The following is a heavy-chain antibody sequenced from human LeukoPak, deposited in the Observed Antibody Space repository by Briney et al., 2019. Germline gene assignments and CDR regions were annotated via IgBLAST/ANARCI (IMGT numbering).Heavy chain of an antibody. D-gene: IGHD4-11*01. CDR2: ITGSGGNT. CDR1: GFTFNIYA. Sequence: GGSLRLSCAASGFTFNIYAMSWVRQAPGKGLELVSVITGSGGNTYHADSVKGRLTLSRENSKNTLYLKMNSLRAEDTAVYHCAKGPNDDSNYLFDHWGQGTLVTVSS. CDR3: AKGPNDDSNYLFDH. V-gene: IGHV3-23*01. J-gene: IGHJ5*02.